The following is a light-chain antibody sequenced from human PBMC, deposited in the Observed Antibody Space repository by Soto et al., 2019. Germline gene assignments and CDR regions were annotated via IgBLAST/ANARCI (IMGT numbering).Light chain of an antibody. CDR3: YSYTASDIGV. CDR1: NSDVGRYNF. V-gene: IGLV2-11*01. CDR2: AVS. Sequence: QSALTQPRSVSGSPGQSVTISCTGTNSDVGRYNFVSWYQQLPGKAPKLLISAVSQRPSGVPDRFSGSKSGNTASLTISGHQEDDDADYFCYSYTASDIGVFGGGTQLTVL. J-gene: IGLJ3*02.